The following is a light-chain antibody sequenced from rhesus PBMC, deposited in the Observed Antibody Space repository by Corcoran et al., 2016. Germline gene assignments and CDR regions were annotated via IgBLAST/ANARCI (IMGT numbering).Light chain of an antibody. Sequence: DIQMTQSPSSLAASVGDTVTSTCQARQGISKHLAWYQKKPGKAPKLLIYDASTLQSGGPSRFSGRGSGTVFTLPIGSLQPEGFATYYCQQHDVFPWAFGQGTKVAIK. J-gene: IGKJ1*01. CDR3: QQHDVFPWA. CDR1: QGISKH. V-gene: IGKV1-33*02. CDR2: DAS.